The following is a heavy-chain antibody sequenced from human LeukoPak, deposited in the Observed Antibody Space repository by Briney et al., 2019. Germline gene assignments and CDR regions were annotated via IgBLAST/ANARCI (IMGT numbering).Heavy chain of an antibody. Sequence: KPSETLSLTCTVSGGSISSYYWSWIRQPPGKGLEWIGCIYYSGSTNYNPSLKSRVIISVDTSKNQFSLKLSSVTAADTAVYYCARSITMIVEFDYWGQGTLVTVSS. J-gene: IGHJ4*02. V-gene: IGHV4-59*01. CDR3: ARSITMIVEFDY. D-gene: IGHD3-22*01. CDR2: IYYSGST. CDR1: GGSISSYY.